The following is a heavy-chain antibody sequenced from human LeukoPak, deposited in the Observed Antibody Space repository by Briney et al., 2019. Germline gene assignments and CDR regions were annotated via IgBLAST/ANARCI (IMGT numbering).Heavy chain of an antibody. CDR3: TTDDYSGYVPWYYGPDV. D-gene: IGHD5-12*01. J-gene: IGHJ6*02. CDR1: GFTFSHAW. V-gene: IGHV3-15*01. CDR2: IKRKSDGGTT. Sequence: PGGSLRLSCTASGFTFSHAWMTWVRQAPGKGLEWVGRIKRKSDGGTTDYAAPVKGRFTISRDDSKATVYLQMSSLKTEDTGVYYCTTDDYSGYVPWYYGPDVWGQGTTVTVSS.